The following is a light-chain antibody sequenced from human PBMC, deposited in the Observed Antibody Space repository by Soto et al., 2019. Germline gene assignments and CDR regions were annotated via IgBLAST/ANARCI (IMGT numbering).Light chain of an antibody. Sequence: QSALTHPASVSGSPGQSITISCTGTSSDVGSYNLVSWYQQHPGKAPKLMIYEGSKRPSGVSNRFSGSKSGNTASLTISGLQAEDAADYYCCSYAGSSTLFGGGTKLTVL. V-gene: IGLV2-23*03. CDR2: EGS. CDR1: SSDVGSYNL. J-gene: IGLJ2*01. CDR3: CSYAGSSTL.